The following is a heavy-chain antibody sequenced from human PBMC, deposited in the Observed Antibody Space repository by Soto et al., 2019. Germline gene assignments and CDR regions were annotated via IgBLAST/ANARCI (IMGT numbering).Heavy chain of an antibody. CDR1: GYTFTYNF. Sequence: ASVKVSCKXSGYTFTYNFMHWVRQAPGQGLEWMGIINPSGGTTRAAQKFQDRVTMTRDTSTSTVYMELSSLRSEDTAVYYCARGPHIAVDHYKKYYFDYWGQGTLVTVSS. J-gene: IGHJ4*02. D-gene: IGHD2-15*01. CDR2: INPSGGTT. V-gene: IGHV1-46*01. CDR3: ARGPHIAVDHYKKYYFDY.